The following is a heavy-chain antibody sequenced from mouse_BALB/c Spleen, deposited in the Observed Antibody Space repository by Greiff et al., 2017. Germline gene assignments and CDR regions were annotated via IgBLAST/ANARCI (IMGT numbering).Heavy chain of an antibody. D-gene: IGHD2-10*02. CDR3: ARGYGNYVDWYFDV. Sequence: DVQLVESGGGLVQPGGSRKLSCAASGFTFSSFGMHWVRQAPEKGLEWVAYISSGSSTIYYADTVKGRFTISRDNPKNTLFLQMTSLRSEDTAMYYCARGYGNYVDWYFDVWGAGTTVTVSS. CDR1: GFTFSSFG. V-gene: IGHV5-17*02. J-gene: IGHJ1*01. CDR2: ISSGSSTI.